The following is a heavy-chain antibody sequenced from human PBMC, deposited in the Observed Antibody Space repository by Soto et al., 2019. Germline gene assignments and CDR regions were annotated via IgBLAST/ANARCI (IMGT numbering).Heavy chain of an antibody. V-gene: IGHV1-69*13. CDR1: GGLFSSYP. CDR3: ARGGSGYTWFNEF. D-gene: IGHD3-22*01. Sequence: SVKVSCKASGGLFSSYPISWVRQVPGQGLEWMGGIIPVFQTAYYTQRFQGRVTITADESTNTAYMELSSLRSEDTAIYYCARGGSGYTWFNEFWGQGXLVTVYS. CDR2: IIPVFQTA. J-gene: IGHJ4*02.